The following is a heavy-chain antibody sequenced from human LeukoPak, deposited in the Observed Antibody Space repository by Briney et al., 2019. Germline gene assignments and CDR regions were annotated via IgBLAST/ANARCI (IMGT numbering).Heavy chain of an antibody. J-gene: IGHJ4*02. CDR3: ARRSRGYLTHDYFDY. CDR2: IYYSGST. CDR1: GGSISSGDYY. V-gene: IGHV4-30-4*08. D-gene: IGHD3-22*01. Sequence: SETLSLTCTVSGGSISSGDYYWSWIRQPPGKGLEWIGYIYYSGSTYYNPSLKSRVTISVDTSKNQFSLKLSSVTAADTAVYYCARRSRGYLTHDYFDYWGQGTLVTVSS.